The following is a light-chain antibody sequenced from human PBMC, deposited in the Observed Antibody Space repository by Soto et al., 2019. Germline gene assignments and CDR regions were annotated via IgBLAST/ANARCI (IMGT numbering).Light chain of an antibody. Sequence: EIVLTQSPGTLSLSPGERATLSCRASQSVSSSYLAWYQHKPGQAPRLLISGTSSRATGIPDGFSGSGAGTDFTLTISRLEPEDFAVYYCQQYGTTPWTFGQGTKVEVK. CDR2: GTS. J-gene: IGKJ1*01. CDR3: QQYGTTPWT. CDR1: QSVSSSY. V-gene: IGKV3-20*01.